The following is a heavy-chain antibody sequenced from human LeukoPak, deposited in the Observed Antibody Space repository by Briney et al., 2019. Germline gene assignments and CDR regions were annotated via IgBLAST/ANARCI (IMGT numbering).Heavy chain of an antibody. CDR2: MNPNSGNT. CDR3: AKGSSSWLLRYYFDY. J-gene: IGHJ4*02. Sequence: ASVKVSCKASGYTFTSYDINWVRQATGQGLEWMGWMNPNSGNTGYAQKFQGRVTITRNTSISTAYMELSSLRSEDTAVYYCAKGSSSWLLRYYFDYWGQGTLVTVSS. CDR1: GYTFTSYD. D-gene: IGHD6-13*01. V-gene: IGHV1-8*03.